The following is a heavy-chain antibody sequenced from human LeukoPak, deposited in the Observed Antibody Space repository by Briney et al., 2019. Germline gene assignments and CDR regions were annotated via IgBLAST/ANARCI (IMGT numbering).Heavy chain of an antibody. CDR1: GFTFSSYA. D-gene: IGHD5-18*01. J-gene: IGHJ4*02. Sequence: GGSLRLSCAASGFTFSSYAMSWVRQAPGKGLEWVSAIGGSGGSTYYADSVKGRFTISRDNSKNTLYLQMNSLRAEDTAVYYCAKDRSWIQGEIDYWGQGTLVTVSS. CDR3: AKDRSWIQGEIDY. CDR2: IGGSGGST. V-gene: IGHV3-23*01.